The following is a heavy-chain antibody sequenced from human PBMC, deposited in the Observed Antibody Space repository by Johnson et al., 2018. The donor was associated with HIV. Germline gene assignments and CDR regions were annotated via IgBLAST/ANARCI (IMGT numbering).Heavy chain of an antibody. CDR2: IYSGGST. CDR3: ARGRLISMIVSAGAFDI. D-gene: IGHD3-22*01. J-gene: IGHJ3*02. CDR1: GFSFSDYY. Sequence: QVQLVESGGGLVKPGGSLRLSYAASGFSFSDYYMSWIRQAPGKGLEWVSFIYSGGSTYYADSVKGRFTISRDNAKNSLYLQMNSLRDEDTAFYYCARGRLISMIVSAGAFDIWGQGTMVTVSS. V-gene: IGHV3-11*01.